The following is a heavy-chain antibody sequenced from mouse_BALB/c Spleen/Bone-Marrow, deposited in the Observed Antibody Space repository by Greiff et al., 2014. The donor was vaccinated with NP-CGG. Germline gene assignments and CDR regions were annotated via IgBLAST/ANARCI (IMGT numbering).Heavy chain of an antibody. CDR3: ARGVVRFDF. Sequence: VHLKQSGPELVKPGASVKISCTASGFKIKNTYMNWVKQRPEQGLEWIGLIDPADGDTKYDANFKGKATITADKSSSTAYLQISRLTYVASVVYFGARGVVRFDFWGQGTTLTVSS. D-gene: IGHD1-1*02. CDR1: GFKIKNTY. V-gene: IGHV14-3*02. J-gene: IGHJ2*01. CDR2: IDPADGDT.